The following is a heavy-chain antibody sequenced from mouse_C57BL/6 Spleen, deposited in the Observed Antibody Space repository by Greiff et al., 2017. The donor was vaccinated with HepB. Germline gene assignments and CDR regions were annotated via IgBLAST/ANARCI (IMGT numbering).Heavy chain of an antibody. V-gene: IGHV3-6*01. J-gene: IGHJ2*01. Sequence: EVHLVESGPGLVKPSQSLSLTCSVSGYSITSGYYWNWIRQFPGNKLEWMGYISYDGSNNYNPSLKNRTSITRDTSKNQFFLKLNSVTTEDTATYYCARDGGTGFDYWGQGTTLTVSS. CDR3: ARDGGTGFDY. D-gene: IGHD4-1*01. CDR2: ISYDGSN. CDR1: GYSITSGYY.